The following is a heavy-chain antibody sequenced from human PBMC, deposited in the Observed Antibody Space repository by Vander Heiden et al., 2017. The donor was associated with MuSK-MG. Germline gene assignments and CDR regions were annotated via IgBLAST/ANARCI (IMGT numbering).Heavy chain of an antibody. CDR2: ISSRGSAM. CDR3: ARDGGPKAVAGQEYFDL. CDR1: GSTFSTYE. Sequence: EVQLVESGGGLVQPGGSLRLSCGASGSTFSTYEMNWVRQAPGKGLEWVSSISSRGSAMFYADSVRGRFTISRDNAKNSLYLQMNSLKTEDTGVYYCARDGGPKAVAGQEYFDLCGRGTLVTVS. V-gene: IGHV3-48*03. D-gene: IGHD6-19*01. J-gene: IGHJ2*01.